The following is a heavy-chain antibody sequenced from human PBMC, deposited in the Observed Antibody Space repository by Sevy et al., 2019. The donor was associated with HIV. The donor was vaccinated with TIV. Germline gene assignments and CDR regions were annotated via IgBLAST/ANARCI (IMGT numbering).Heavy chain of an antibody. Sequence: GGSLRLSCAASGFTFSSYCMHWVRQAPGKGLEWVAVISYDGSNKYYADSVKGRFTISRDNSKNTLYLQMNSLRAEDTAVYYCAKGDYDFWSGFYGMDVWGQGTTVTVSS. V-gene: IGHV3-30*18. J-gene: IGHJ6*02. CDR2: ISYDGSNK. CDR1: GFTFSSYC. D-gene: IGHD3-3*01. CDR3: AKGDYDFWSGFYGMDV.